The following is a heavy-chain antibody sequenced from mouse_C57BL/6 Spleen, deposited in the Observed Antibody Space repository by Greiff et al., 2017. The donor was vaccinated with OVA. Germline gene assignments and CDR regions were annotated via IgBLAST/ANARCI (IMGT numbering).Heavy chain of an antibody. J-gene: IGHJ4*01. D-gene: IGHD3-2*02. CDR2: IDPETGGT. V-gene: IGHV1-15*01. CDR3: ARGELRPYAMDY. Sequence: QVQLQQSGAELVRPGASVTLSCKASGYTFTDYEMHWVKQTPVHGLEWIGAIDPETGGTAYNQKFKGKAILTADKSSSTAYMQLSSLTSEDSAVYFCARGELRPYAMDYWGQGTSVTVSS. CDR1: GYTFTDYE.